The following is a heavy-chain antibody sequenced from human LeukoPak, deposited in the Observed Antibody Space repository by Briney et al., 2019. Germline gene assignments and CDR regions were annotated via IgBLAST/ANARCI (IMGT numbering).Heavy chain of an antibody. Sequence: SETLSLTCAVYGGSFSGYYWSWIRQPPGKGLEWIGEINHSGSTNYNPSLKSRVTISVDTSKNQFSLKLSSVTAADTAVYYCARDLSGVTGYTYGRGIDYWGQGTLVTVSS. J-gene: IGHJ4*02. CDR2: INHSGST. CDR1: GGSFSGYY. D-gene: IGHD5-18*01. V-gene: IGHV4-34*01. CDR3: ARDLSGVTGYTYGRGIDY.